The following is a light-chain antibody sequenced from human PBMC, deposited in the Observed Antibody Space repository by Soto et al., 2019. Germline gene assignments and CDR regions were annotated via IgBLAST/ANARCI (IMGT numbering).Light chain of an antibody. CDR3: SSYTSSNTLYV. J-gene: IGLJ1*01. V-gene: IGLV2-14*03. CDR1: TSDIGGYGY. Sequence: QAVLTQPASVSGSPGQSITISCTGTTSDIGGYGYVSWYQHHPGKAPKLMIYDVTYRPSGASNRFSGSKSGNTASLTISGLQAEDEADYYCSSYTSSNTLYVFGTGTKVTVL. CDR2: DVT.